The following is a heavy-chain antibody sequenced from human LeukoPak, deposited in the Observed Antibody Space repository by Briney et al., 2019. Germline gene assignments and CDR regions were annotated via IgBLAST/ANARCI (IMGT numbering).Heavy chain of an antibody. D-gene: IGHD1-7*01. CDR2: IKRDGSEQ. CDR1: GFTFTTYW. V-gene: IGHV3-7*01. J-gene: IGHJ4*02. Sequence: PGGSLRLSCAASGFTFTTYWMSWVRQAPGKGLEWVANIKRDGSEQFYVDSVKGRFTISRGNAKNSLYLQLNSLRAEDTAVYYCGRLTASGSTASGLNYFDSWGQGTLVTVSS. CDR3: GRLTASGSTASGLNYFDS.